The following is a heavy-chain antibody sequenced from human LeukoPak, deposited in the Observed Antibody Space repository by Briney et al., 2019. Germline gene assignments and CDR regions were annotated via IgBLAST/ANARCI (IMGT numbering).Heavy chain of an antibody. CDR1: GGSIRYYY. D-gene: IGHD2-15*01. V-gene: IGHV4-59*01. Sequence: SETLSLTCTVSGGSIRYYYWSWIRQSPGKGLEWIGYIYYNGSTNYNPSLKSRVTISVVMSKNQFSLKMSSVTAADTAVYYCARKGGLFDYWGQGRLVTVSS. CDR3: ARKGGLFDY. CDR2: IYYNGST. J-gene: IGHJ4*02.